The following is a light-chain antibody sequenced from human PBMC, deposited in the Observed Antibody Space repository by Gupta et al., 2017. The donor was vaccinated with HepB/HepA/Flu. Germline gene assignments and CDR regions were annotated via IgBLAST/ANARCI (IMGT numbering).Light chain of an antibody. Sequence: QLVLTQSPSASASLGASVKLTCTLSSGHSSYAIAWHQQQPEKGPRFLMKLYTDGSHFKGDGIPDRFSGSSSGAERYITISSLQAEDEADYYCQTWATGIRVFGGGTKLTVL. J-gene: IGLJ3*02. CDR3: QTWATGIRV. CDR2: LYTDGSH. V-gene: IGLV4-69*01. CDR1: SGHSSYA.